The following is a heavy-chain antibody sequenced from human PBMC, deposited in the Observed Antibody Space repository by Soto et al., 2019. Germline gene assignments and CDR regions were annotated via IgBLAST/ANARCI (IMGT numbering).Heavy chain of an antibody. CDR2: IIPIQGTA. CDR1: GGSFTSYI. CDR3: AKSLVFVDHAYMDV. V-gene: IGHV1-69*08. D-gene: IGHD2-21*01. J-gene: IGHJ6*03. Sequence: QVQLVQSGAEVKKPGSSVKVSCEASGGSFTSYIFTWVRQAPGQGLEWMGRIIPIQGTANYALKFQDRVTIXXXXXXXXXXMELRSLRPEDTALYYCAKSLVFVDHAYMDVWGKGTTVTVSS.